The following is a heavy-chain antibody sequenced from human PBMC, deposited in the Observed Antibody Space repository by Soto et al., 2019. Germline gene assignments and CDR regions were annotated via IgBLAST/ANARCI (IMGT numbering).Heavy chain of an antibody. CDR1: GGSLSSYY. CDR3: ARGRPQKGGYCSSTSCYSYYYYYMDV. Sequence: SETLSLTCTVSGGSLSSYYWSWIRQPPGKGLEWIGYIYYSGSTNYNPSLKSRVTISVDTSKNQFSLKLSSVTAADTAVYYCARGRPQKGGYCSSTSCYSYYYYYMDVWGKGTTGTVSS. CDR2: IYYSGST. V-gene: IGHV4-59*01. J-gene: IGHJ6*03. D-gene: IGHD2-2*01.